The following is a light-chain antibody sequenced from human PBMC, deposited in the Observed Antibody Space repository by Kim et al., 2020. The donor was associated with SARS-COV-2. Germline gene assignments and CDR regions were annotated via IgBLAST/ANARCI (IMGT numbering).Light chain of an antibody. CDR2: GAS. J-gene: IGKJ1*01. V-gene: IGKV3-15*01. CDR1: QSVSYN. Sequence: EIVMTQSPATLSVSPGERATLSCRASQSVSYNLAWYQQKPGQAPRLLIYGASTRATGIPARFSGSGSGTEFTLTISSLQSEDFALYYCQQYNDWPPWTFGQGTKVDIK. CDR3: QQYNDWPPWT.